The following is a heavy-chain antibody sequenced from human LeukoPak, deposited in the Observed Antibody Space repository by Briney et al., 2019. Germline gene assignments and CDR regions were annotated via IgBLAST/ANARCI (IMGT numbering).Heavy chain of an antibody. CDR1: GFTFSDYG. Sequence: GGSLRLSCAASGFTFSDYGMNWVRQAPGKGLEWLSGISPRGGGTYYADSVKGRFTISRDDSKNTLSLQMNSLRAEDTAVYYCAKAPGGIVGYWGQGTLVTVSS. CDR2: ISPRGGGT. D-gene: IGHD3-16*01. CDR3: AKAPGGIVGY. J-gene: IGHJ4*02. V-gene: IGHV3-23*01.